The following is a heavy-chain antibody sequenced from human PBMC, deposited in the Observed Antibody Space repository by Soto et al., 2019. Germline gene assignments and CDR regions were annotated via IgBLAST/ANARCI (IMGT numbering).Heavy chain of an antibody. CDR3: AKGRGGSGSLTPRVDF. Sequence: EVQLLESGGGLVQPGGSLRLSCAASGFTFNNXXXTWXRQAPGKGLEWVSAISGGGDTTSYADSVKGRFTVSRDGSKNTLYLQMSSLRAEDTALYYCAKGRGGSGSLTPRVDFWGQGTLVTVSS. CDR1: GFTFNNXX. V-gene: IGHV3-23*01. CDR2: ISGGGDTT. J-gene: IGHJ4*02. D-gene: IGHD3-10*01.